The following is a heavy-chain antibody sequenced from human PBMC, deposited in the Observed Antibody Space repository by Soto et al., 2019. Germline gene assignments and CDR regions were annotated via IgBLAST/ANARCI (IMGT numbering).Heavy chain of an antibody. CDR1: GFTFSSYG. CDR2: ISYDGSNK. V-gene: IGHV3-30*18. CDR3: AKAPTVTTFDP. Sequence: QVQLVESGGGVVQPGRSLRLSCAASGFTFSSYGMHWVRQAPGKGLEWVAVISYDGSNKYYADSVKGRFTISRDNSKNTLYLQMNSLRAEDTAVYYCAKAPTVTTFDPWGQGTLVTVSS. J-gene: IGHJ5*02. D-gene: IGHD4-17*01.